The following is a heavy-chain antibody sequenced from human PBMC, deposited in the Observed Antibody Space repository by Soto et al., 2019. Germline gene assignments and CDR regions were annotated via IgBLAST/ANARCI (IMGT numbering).Heavy chain of an antibody. CDR2: IYSGGNT. D-gene: IGHD4-17*01. V-gene: IGHV3-53*01. J-gene: IGHJ2*01. CDR3: ARIPSSPMDYVPWYFDR. CDR1: GFTCSRNY. Sequence: EVQLVESGGHLIQPGGSLRLSCAASGFTCSRNYMSWVRQPPGKGLEWVATIYSGGNTYYADSVKGRFTISRDNSKNTLYLQMNSLGAEDTAVYYCARIPSSPMDYVPWYFDRWGSGTLVIVSS.